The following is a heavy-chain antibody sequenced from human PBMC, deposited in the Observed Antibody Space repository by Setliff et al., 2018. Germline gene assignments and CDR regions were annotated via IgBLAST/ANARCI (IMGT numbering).Heavy chain of an antibody. V-gene: IGHV4-61*02. D-gene: IGHD3-16*01. CDR2: IYASGST. CDR3: ARLRGAFDY. Sequence: SETLSLTCTVSGGSISSDSDYWSWIRQSAGKGLEWIGRIYASGSTNYNPSLESRVTISVDTSKNQFSLRLNSATAADTAVYYCARLRGAFDYWGQGTLVTVSS. CDR1: GGSISSDSDY. J-gene: IGHJ4*02.